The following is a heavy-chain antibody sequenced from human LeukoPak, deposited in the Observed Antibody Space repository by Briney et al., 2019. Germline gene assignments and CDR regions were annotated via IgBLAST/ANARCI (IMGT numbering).Heavy chain of an antibody. D-gene: IGHD7-27*01. V-gene: IGHV3-23*01. Sequence: GESLRLSCATSGFTVSNNYMSWVRQAPGKGLEWVSAISGSGGSTYYADSVKGRFTISRDNSKNTLYLQMNSLRAEDTAVYYCAKDRATGDWGYFDYWGQGTLVTVSS. CDR1: GFTVSNNY. J-gene: IGHJ4*02. CDR2: ISGSGGST. CDR3: AKDRATGDWGYFDY.